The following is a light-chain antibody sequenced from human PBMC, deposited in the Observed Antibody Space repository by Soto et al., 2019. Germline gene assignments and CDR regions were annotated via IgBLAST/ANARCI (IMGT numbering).Light chain of an antibody. CDR3: QQQGQWTIT. V-gene: IGKV3-11*01. CDR2: DAS. J-gene: IGKJ5*01. CDR1: RSVSNY. Sequence: LSQGESATLSCRASRSVSNYLAWYQQKPGQAPRLLIYDASSRPTDIPARFSGSWSGTDFTLTISRLEPEDFALYYGQQQGQWTITFGQGTRLEIK.